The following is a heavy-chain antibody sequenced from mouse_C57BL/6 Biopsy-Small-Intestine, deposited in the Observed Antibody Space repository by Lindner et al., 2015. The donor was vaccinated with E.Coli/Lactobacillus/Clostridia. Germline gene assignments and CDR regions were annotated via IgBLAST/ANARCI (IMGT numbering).Heavy chain of an antibody. D-gene: IGHD1-1*01. CDR2: INPNYGTT. J-gene: IGHJ3*01. Sequence: VXLQESGPELVKPGVSVKISCKASGYSFTDYNMNWVKQSNGKSLEWIGVINPNYGTTSYGQKFKGKATLTADQSSSTAYMQLNSLTSEDSAVYYCARHYAEGFAYWGQGTLVTVSA. V-gene: IGHV1-39*01. CDR3: ARHYAEGFAY. CDR1: GYSFTDYN.